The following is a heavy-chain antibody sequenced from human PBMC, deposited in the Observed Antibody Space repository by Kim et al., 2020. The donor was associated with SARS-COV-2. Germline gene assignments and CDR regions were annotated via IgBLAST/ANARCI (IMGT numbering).Heavy chain of an antibody. Sequence: ASVKVSCKASGYTFTSYDINWVRQATGQWLEWMGRMNPNSGNTGYAQNFLGRVTMTRNTSINTAYMELTSLRSEDAAFYYCARGANSSYRLCYGGQGTLVTVSA. CDR2: MNPNSGNT. D-gene: IGHD2-2*01. J-gene: IGHJ4*02. V-gene: IGHV1-8*01. CDR3: ARGANSSYRLCY. CDR1: GYTFTSYD.